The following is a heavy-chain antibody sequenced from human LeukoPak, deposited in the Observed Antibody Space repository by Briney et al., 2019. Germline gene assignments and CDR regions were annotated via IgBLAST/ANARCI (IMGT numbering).Heavy chain of an antibody. CDR1: GYSFTSYW. D-gene: IGHD3-10*01. V-gene: IGHV5-51*01. Sequence: ESLKISCKGSGYSFTSYWIGWVRQMPGKGLEWMGIIYPGDSDTRYSPSFQGQVTISADKSTSTAYLQWSSLKASDTAMYYCASPGPGSGSYYNGFDYWGQGTLVTVSS. CDR2: IYPGDSDT. J-gene: IGHJ4*02. CDR3: ASPGPGSGSYYNGFDY.